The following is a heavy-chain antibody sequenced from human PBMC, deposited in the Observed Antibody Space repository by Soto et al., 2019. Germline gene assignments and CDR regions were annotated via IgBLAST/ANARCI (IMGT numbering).Heavy chain of an antibody. V-gene: IGHV4-59*01. J-gene: IGHJ5*02. CDR1: GGSISSYY. CDR2: IYYSGST. CDR3: ARRRSGTYYNFEYNWFDP. D-gene: IGHD3-10*01. Sequence: SETLSLTCTVSGGSISSYYWSWIRQPPGKGLEWIGYIYYSGSTNYNPSLKSRVTISVDTSKNQFSLRVKSVTAADTAVYYCARRRSGTYYNFEYNWFDPWGQGTLVTVSS.